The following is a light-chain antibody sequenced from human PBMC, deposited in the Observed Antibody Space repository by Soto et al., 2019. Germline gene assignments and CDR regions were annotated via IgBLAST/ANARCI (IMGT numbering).Light chain of an antibody. Sequence: ENVLTQSPGTLSLSPGERATLSCRASQSVRSNFLAWYQQQPTQPPRLLIYGAYSRATGIPDRFSGSGSGTDFTLTIRRLEPEDFAVYSCKQYGSSPITVGQGTRLEIK. J-gene: IGKJ5*01. CDR3: KQYGSSPIT. V-gene: IGKV3-20*01. CDR1: QSVRSNF. CDR2: GAY.